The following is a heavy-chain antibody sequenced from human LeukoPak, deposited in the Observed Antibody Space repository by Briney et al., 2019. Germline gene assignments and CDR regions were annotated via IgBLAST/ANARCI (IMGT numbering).Heavy chain of an antibody. Sequence: SETLSLTCTVSGGSISSSSYYWGWIRQPPGKGLDWIGNIYYSGSTYYNPSLKSRVTISVDTSRNEFSLKLSSVTAADTAVYYCASLYSSSWYYYFDYWGQGTLVTVSS. CDR2: IYYSGST. V-gene: IGHV4-39*01. CDR1: GGSISSSSYY. D-gene: IGHD6-13*01. J-gene: IGHJ4*02. CDR3: ASLYSSSWYYYFDY.